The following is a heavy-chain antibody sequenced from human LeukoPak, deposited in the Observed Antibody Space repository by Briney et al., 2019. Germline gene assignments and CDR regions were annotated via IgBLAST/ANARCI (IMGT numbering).Heavy chain of an antibody. D-gene: IGHD3-3*01. CDR3: TRDFGRSSYYFDF. V-gene: IGHV3-20*04. Sequence: GGSLRLSCAASGFTFDDYGMSWVRQAPGKGLEWVSGINWNGGSTGYADSVKGRFTISRDNAENSLFLQMNRLRVEDTAVYYCTRDFGRSSYYFDFWGQGTLVTVSS. CDR2: INWNGGST. CDR1: GFTFDDYG. J-gene: IGHJ4*02.